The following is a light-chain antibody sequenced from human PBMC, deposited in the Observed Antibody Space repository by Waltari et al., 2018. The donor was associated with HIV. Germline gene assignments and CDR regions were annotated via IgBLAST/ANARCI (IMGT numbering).Light chain of an antibody. CDR1: SRSVASNY. CDR3: QSYDSSNVV. V-gene: IGLV6-57*03. Sequence: NFMLTQPPSAPASPGETITILCTRSSRSVASNYVPWYQQRPGRAPTAVISEDNPRPPGVPDRFSGAIDTSSHSASLAIAGLTTENVADYCCQSYDSSNVVFGGGTKLTVV. J-gene: IGLJ2*01. CDR2: EDN.